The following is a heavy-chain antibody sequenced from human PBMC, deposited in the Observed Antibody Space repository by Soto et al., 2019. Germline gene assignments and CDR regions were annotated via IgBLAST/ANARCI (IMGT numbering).Heavy chain of an antibody. Sequence: GGSLRLSCAASGFTFSSYAMSWVRQAPGKGLEWVSAISGSGGSTYYADSVKGRFTISRDNSKNTLYLQMNSLRAEDTAVYYCAKAECSGGSCYSDYWGQGTLVTVSS. CDR1: GFTFSSYA. V-gene: IGHV3-23*01. J-gene: IGHJ4*02. CDR2: ISGSGGST. D-gene: IGHD2-15*01. CDR3: AKAECSGGSCYSDY.